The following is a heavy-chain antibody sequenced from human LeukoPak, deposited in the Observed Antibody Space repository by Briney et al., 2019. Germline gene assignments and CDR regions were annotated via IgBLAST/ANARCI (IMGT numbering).Heavy chain of an antibody. CDR3: AANQNGYSSSWYLSFDY. D-gene: IGHD6-13*01. CDR2: IIPIFGTA. V-gene: IGHV1-69*13. Sequence: SVKVSCKASGVTFSSYAISWVRQAPGQGLEWMGGIIPIFGTANYAQKFQGRVTITADESTSTAYMELSSLRSEDTAVYYCAANQNGYSSSWYLSFDYWGQGTLVTVSS. CDR1: GVTFSSYA. J-gene: IGHJ4*02.